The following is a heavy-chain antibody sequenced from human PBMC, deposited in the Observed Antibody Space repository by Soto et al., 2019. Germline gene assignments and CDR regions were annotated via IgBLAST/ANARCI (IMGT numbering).Heavy chain of an antibody. CDR2: ISLSGSTI. D-gene: IGHD3-3*02. CDR3: ARESFSASPNFFDY. V-gene: IGHV3-48*03. Sequence: GGSLRLSCAASGFAFSNYEMNWGRQAPGKGLEWVSYISLSGSTIYYADSVKGRFTISRDDAKNSLYLQMDSLRADDTAVYYCARESFSASPNFFDYWGQGTLVTVSS. J-gene: IGHJ4*02. CDR1: GFAFSNYE.